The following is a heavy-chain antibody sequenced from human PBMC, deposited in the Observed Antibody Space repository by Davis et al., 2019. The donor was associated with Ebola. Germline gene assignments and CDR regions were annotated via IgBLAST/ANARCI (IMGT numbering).Heavy chain of an antibody. D-gene: IGHD3-22*01. J-gene: IGHJ4*02. CDR3: TTELKYYYDSSGYYYVWDVDPLGY. Sequence: PGGSLRLSCAASGFTFSNAWMSWVRQAPGKGLEWVGRIKSKTDGGTTDYAAPVKGRFTISRDDSKNTLYLQMNSLKTEDTAVYYCTTELKYYYDSSGYYYVWDVDPLGYWGQGTLVTVSS. V-gene: IGHV3-15*01. CDR1: GFTFSNAW. CDR2: IKSKTDGGTT.